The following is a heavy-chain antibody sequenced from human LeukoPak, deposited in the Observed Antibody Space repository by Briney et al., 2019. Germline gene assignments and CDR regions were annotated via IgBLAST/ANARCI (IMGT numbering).Heavy chain of an antibody. CDR3: GRQGIYGSGNLDY. D-gene: IGHD3-10*01. CDR2: ISGCAANT. Sequence: GGSLRLSCAASGFTFSSYAMSWVRQAPGKGLEWVSAISGCAANTYYADSVKGRFTISRDNSKNTLYLQMNSLRAEDTAVYYCGRQGIYGSGNLDYWGQGTLVTVSS. J-gene: IGHJ4*02. V-gene: IGHV3-23*01. CDR1: GFTFSSYA.